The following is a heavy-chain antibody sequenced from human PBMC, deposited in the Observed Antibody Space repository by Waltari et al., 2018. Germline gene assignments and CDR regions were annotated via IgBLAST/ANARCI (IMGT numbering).Heavy chain of an antibody. Sequence: EVQLVETGGGFIQPGGSLRVSCAASGFVVSGNFMHWVRQAPGKGLEWVSLVNSAGNSFYAEAVKGRFTISRDTSKNTLYLQMNSLRVEDTAMYYCVREAYLAAGFDFWGQGTPVTVSS. J-gene: IGHJ4*02. CDR1: GFVVSGNF. CDR2: VNSAGNS. D-gene: IGHD6-25*01. V-gene: IGHV3-53*02. CDR3: VREAYLAAGFDF.